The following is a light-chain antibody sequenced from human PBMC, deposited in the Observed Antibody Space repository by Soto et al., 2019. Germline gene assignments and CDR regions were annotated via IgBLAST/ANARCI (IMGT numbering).Light chain of an antibody. Sequence: DIPMTQSPSSLSASVGDRVTITCRASQNIATYLNWYRHKPGKAPNLLIYGASSLESGVPSRFSGSGSGTDFFLTIRSLQPEDFATYYCHQTYSAPYTFGQGTKLEIK. CDR1: QNIATY. CDR3: HQTYSAPYT. V-gene: IGKV1-39*01. J-gene: IGKJ2*01. CDR2: GAS.